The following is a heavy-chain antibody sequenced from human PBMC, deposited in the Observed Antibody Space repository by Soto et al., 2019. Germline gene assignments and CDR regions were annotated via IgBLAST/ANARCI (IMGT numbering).Heavy chain of an antibody. CDR3: ARGTI. CDR2: INGDGSRT. J-gene: IGHJ4*02. V-gene: IGHV3-74*01. D-gene: IGHD3-3*01. Sequence: EVQVVESGGGLVRLGGSLRPSCVVSGFTFGGYWLPWVGQAPGKGLVCVSWINGDGSRTENADSVKGRFTISRDNAKNMLYLQMNSLRDEDTAVYYCARGTIRGQGTLVTVSS. CDR1: GFTFGGYW.